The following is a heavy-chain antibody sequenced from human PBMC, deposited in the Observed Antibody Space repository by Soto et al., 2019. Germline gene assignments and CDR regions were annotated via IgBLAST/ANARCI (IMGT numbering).Heavy chain of an antibody. Sequence: QVHPVQSGAEVKKPGASVKVSCKGSGYAFTTYGITWVRQAPGQGLEWMGWISADNGNTNYAQKLQGRVTVTRDTSTRTAYMELRSLRSDDTAVYYCARGRDGDYWGQGARVTVSS. V-gene: IGHV1-18*01. CDR2: ISADNGNT. J-gene: IGHJ4*02. CDR3: ARGRDGDY. CDR1: GYAFTTYG. D-gene: IGHD6-6*01.